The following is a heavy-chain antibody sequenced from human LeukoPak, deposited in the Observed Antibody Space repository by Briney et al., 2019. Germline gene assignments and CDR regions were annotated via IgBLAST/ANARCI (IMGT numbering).Heavy chain of an antibody. CDR1: AYTLTSDN. CDR2: TRPSGGST. D-gene: IGHD2-21*02. CDR3: ASSMGVGGGDCYHH. Sequence: ASVKVSCKASAYTLTSDNIHWVRQAPGQGLEWMGLTRPSGGSTIYAQKFQGRATMTTDTSTSTVYMELSSLRSEDMAMYYCASSMGVGGGDCYHHWGQGTLVTVSS. V-gene: IGHV1-46*01. J-gene: IGHJ5*02.